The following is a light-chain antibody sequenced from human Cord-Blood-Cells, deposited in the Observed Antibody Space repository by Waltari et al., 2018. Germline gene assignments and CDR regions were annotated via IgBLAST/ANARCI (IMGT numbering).Light chain of an antibody. CDR3: SSYTSSSTLYV. Sequence: QSALTQPASVSGSPGQSITISCTGTTSDVGGYNNFSWYQQHPGKAPKLMIYDVSNRPSGVSNRFSGSKSGNTASLTISGLQAEDEADYYCSSYTSSSTLYVFGTGTKVTVL. CDR2: DVS. V-gene: IGLV2-14*01. J-gene: IGLJ1*01. CDR1: TSDVGGYNN.